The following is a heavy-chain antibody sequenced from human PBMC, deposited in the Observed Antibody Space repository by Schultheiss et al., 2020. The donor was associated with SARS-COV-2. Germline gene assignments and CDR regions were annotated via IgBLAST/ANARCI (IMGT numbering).Heavy chain of an antibody. CDR1: GFTFSSYA. CDR3: AKGNRPLDYGDQFDY. Sequence: GGSLRLSCAASGFTFSSYAMSWVRQAPGKGLEWVSAISGSGGSTYYADSVKGRFTISRDNSKNTLYLQMNSLRVEDTAVYYCAKGNRPLDYGDQFDYWGQGTRVTVAS. D-gene: IGHD4-17*01. J-gene: IGHJ4*02. V-gene: IGHV3-23*01. CDR2: ISGSGGST.